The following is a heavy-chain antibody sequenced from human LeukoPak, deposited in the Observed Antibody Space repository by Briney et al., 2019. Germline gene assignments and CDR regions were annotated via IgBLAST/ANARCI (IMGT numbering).Heavy chain of an antibody. V-gene: IGHV6-1*01. CDR3: ARTPLSSGTNYCSGGRCYNSYYYYGMDV. CDR1: GDSVSSNSAA. Sequence: SQTLSLTCAISGDSVSSNSAAWNWIRQSPSRGLEWLGRTYYRSKWYNDYAVSVKSRITINPDTSKNQFSLQLNSVTPEDTAVYYCARTPLSSGTNYCSGGRCYNSYYYYGMDVWGQGTTVTVSS. CDR2: TYYRSKWYN. D-gene: IGHD2-15*01. J-gene: IGHJ6*02.